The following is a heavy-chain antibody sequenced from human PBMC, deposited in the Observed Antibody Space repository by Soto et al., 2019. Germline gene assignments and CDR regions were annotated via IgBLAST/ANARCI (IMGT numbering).Heavy chain of an antibody. V-gene: IGHV3-33*01. CDR1: GFTFSSYG. CDR2: IWYDGSNK. J-gene: IGHJ4*02. CDR3: ARDQNEIYFDY. Sequence: GVSLRLSCAASGFTFSSYGMHWVRQAPGKGLEWVAVIWYDGSNKYYADSVKGRFTISRDNSKNTLYLQMNSLRAEDTAVYYCARDQNEIYFDYWGQGTLVTVSS.